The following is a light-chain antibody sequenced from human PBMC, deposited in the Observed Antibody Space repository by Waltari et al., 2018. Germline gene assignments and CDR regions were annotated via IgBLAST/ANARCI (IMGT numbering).Light chain of an antibody. CDR1: QSISTN. CDR3: QQYNYWPRFT. V-gene: IGKV3-15*01. Sequence: IVMTQSPALLSVSPGERATLSCRASQSISTNLAWYQHKTGQAPRLLIHGASTMATCIPARFSGGGSGTEFTLTISSLQSEDFAVYYCQQYNYWPRFTFGPGTKVDIK. J-gene: IGKJ3*01. CDR2: GAS.